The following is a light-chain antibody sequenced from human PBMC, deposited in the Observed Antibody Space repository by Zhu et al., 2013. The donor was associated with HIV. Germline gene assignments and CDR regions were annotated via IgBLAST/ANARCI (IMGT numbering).Light chain of an antibody. CDR1: KLGDKY. J-gene: IGLJ1*01. CDR2: EDN. Sequence: SYELTQPPSVSVSPGQTASITCSGDKLGDKYSCWYQQKPGQSPVLVIYEDNKRPSGIPERFSGSNSGNTATLTISGLQADDEAAYYCGSYAGIYIFEVFGTGTEVTVL. V-gene: IGLV3-1*01. CDR3: GSYAGIYIFEV.